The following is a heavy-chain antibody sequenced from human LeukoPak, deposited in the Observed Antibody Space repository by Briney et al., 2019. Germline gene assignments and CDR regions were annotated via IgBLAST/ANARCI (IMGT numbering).Heavy chain of an antibody. V-gene: IGHV1-2*02. Sequence: ASVKVSCKASGYTFTGYYMHWVRQAPGQGLEWMGWINPNSGGTNYAQKFQGRVTMTRDTSISTAYMELSRLRSDDTAVYYCARGYYYGSGSPIGSFDPWGQGTLVTVSS. CDR1: GYTFTGYY. J-gene: IGHJ5*02. D-gene: IGHD3-10*01. CDR2: INPNSGGT. CDR3: ARGYYYGSGSPIGSFDP.